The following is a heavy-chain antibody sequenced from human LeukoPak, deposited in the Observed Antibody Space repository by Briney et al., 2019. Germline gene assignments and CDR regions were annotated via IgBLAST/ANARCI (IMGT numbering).Heavy chain of an antibody. CDR1: GFTFSSYA. CDR2: ISGSGGST. J-gene: IGHJ5*02. V-gene: IGHV3-23*01. Sequence: GGPLRLSCAASGFTFSSYAMSWVRQAPGKGLEWVSAISGSGGSTYYADSVKGRFTISRDNSKNTLYLQMNSLRAEDTAVYHCAKDLSLDIVVVPAANPWGQGALVTVSS. CDR3: AKDLSLDIVVVPAANP. D-gene: IGHD2-2*03.